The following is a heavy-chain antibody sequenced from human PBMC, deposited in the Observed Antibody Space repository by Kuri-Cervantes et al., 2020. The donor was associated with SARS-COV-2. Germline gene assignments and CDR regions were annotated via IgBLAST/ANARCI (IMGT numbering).Heavy chain of an antibody. V-gene: IGHV1-69*06. J-gene: IGHJ4*02. D-gene: IGHD3-3*01. CDR3: ARAYLPIRFLEWLTYDY. CDR2: IIPLFGKA. CDR1: GYTFTSYY. Sequence: SVKVSCKASGYTFTSYYMHWVRQAPGQGPEWMGGIIPLFGKANYAQKFQGRVTITADKSTSTAYMELSSLRSEDTAVYYCARAYLPIRFLEWLTYDYWGQGTLVTVSS.